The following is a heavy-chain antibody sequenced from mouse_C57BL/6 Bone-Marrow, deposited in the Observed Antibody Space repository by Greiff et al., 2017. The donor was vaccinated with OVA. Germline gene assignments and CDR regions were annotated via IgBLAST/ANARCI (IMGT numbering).Heavy chain of an antibody. CDR3: ARERLYDGYWYFDD. CDR2: IDPSDSYT. Sequence: VQLQQPGAELVRPGTSVKLSCKASGYTFTRYWMHWVKQRPGQGLEWIGVIDPSDSYTNYNQKFKGKATLTVDTSSSTAYMQLSSLTSEDSAVYYGARERLYDGYWYFDDWGKGTTVTVSS. D-gene: IGHD2-3*01. V-gene: IGHV1-59*01. CDR1: GYTFTRYW. J-gene: IGHJ1*03.